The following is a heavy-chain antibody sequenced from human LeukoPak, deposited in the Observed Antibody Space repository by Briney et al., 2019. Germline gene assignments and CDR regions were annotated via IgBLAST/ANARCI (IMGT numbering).Heavy chain of an antibody. V-gene: IGHV3-20*04. CDR1: EFTFDDYG. CDR3: AKRSNSGWNLDY. Sequence: GGSLRLSCAASEFTFDDYGMSWVRQAPGKGLEWVSGINWSGGRTGYADSVKGRFTISRDNAKNSLYLQMNSLRAEDTALYYCAKRSNSGWNLDYWGQGTLVTVSS. CDR2: INWSGGRT. J-gene: IGHJ4*02. D-gene: IGHD6-19*01.